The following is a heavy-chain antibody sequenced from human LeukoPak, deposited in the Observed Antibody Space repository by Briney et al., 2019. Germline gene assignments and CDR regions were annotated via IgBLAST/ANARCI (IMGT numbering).Heavy chain of an antibody. Sequence: GGSLRLSCAASGFTFSDYYMSWIRQAPGKGLEWVPYISSSGSTIYYADSVKGRFTISRDNAKNSLYLQMNSLRAEDTAVYYCGRDYRAYYYDSSGSGAFDIWGQGTMVTVSS. CDR1: GFTFSDYY. CDR2: ISSSGSTI. V-gene: IGHV3-11*04. CDR3: GRDYRAYYYDSSGSGAFDI. J-gene: IGHJ3*02. D-gene: IGHD3-22*01.